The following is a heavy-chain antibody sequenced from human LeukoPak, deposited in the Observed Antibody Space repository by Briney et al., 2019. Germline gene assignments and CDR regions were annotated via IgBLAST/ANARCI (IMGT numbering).Heavy chain of an antibody. CDR1: GFTFSRYW. V-gene: IGHV3-7*05. CDR2: IKEDGGAK. CDR3: ARDSEWGLLRSDY. D-gene: IGHD1-26*01. J-gene: IGHJ4*02. Sequence: GGSLRLSCAASGFTFSRYWMTWVRQAPGKGLEWVANIKEDGGAKYYVDSVKGRFTISRDNAKNSLYLQVNSLRAEDTAVYYCARDSEWGLLRSDYWGQGTLVTVSS.